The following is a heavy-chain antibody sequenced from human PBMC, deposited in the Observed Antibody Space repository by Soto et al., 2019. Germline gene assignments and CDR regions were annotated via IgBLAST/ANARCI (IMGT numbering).Heavy chain of an antibody. Sequence: ASVKVSCKASGGTFSSYAISWVRQAPGQGLEWMGGIIPIFGTANYAQKFQGRVTITADKSTSTAYMELSSLRSEDTAVYYCAKCEYSSSSVWFDPWGQGTLVTVSS. CDR3: AKCEYSSSSVWFDP. CDR2: IIPIFGTA. J-gene: IGHJ5*02. V-gene: IGHV1-69*06. D-gene: IGHD6-6*01. CDR1: GGTFSSYA.